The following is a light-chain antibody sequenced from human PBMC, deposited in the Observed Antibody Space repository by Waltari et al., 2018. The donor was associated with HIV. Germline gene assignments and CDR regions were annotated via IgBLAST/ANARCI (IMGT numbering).Light chain of an antibody. CDR1: NSDVGNYNR. CDR2: GGH. Sequence: QSALTQPRSVSGSLGQSVSISCAGTNSDVGNYNRVSWYQQHPGKAPKLIIYGGHERPAGVPERFSASKSANTASLTIARLQADDEAAYYCCSYAGTYKVFGSGTQVTVL. J-gene: IGLJ1*01. V-gene: IGLV2-11*01. CDR3: CSYAGTYKV.